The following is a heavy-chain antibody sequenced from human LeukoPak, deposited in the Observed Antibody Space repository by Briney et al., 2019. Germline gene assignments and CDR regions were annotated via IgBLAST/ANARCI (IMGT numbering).Heavy chain of an antibody. J-gene: IGHJ6*03. CDR1: GFTFSSYG. CDR3: AKGRVGSRGPPHYYMDV. V-gene: IGHV3-30*02. Sequence: GGSLRLSCAASGFTFSSYGMHWVRQAPGKGLEWVAFIRYDGSNKYYADSVKGRFTISRDNSKNTLYPQINSLRAEDTAVYYCAKGRVGSRGPPHYYMDVWGKGTTVTVSS. D-gene: IGHD3-10*01. CDR2: IRYDGSNK.